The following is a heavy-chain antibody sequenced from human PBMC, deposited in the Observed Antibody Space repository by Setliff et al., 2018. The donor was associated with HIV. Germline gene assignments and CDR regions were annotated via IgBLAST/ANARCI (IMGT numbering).Heavy chain of an antibody. CDR2: INHSGSS. CDR3: ASVASYYDSICYWARPKYFDY. J-gene: IGHJ4*02. Sequence: SETLSLTCAVYGGSFSGYYWSWIRQPPGKGLEWIGEINHSGSSTYNPSLKSQVTISVDTSKNQFSLKLSSVTAADTAVYYCASVASYYDSICYWARPKYFDYWGQGTLVTVSS. V-gene: IGHV4-34*01. D-gene: IGHD3-22*01. CDR1: GGSFSGYY.